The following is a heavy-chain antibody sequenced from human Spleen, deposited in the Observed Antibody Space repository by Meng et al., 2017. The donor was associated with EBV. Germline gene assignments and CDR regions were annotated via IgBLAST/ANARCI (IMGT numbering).Heavy chain of an antibody. CDR1: RNTFTGYY. Sequence: VHLVRSWADVKKPWVYVKVSRQASRNTFTGYYIHWVRQAPGQGLEWMGWINPNSGGTNYAQKFQGWVTMNRDTSISTGYMELSSLRSEDTAVYYCARSSYRSGWYIDYWVQGTLVTVSS. CDR3: ARSSYRSGWYIDY. J-gene: IGHJ4*02. V-gene: IGHV1-2*04. D-gene: IGHD6-19*01. CDR2: INPNSGGT.